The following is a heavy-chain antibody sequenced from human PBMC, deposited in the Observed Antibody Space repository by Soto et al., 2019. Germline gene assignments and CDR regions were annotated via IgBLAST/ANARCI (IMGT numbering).Heavy chain of an antibody. CDR1: GGSISSGDYY. CDR3: ARDTRDYYDSVSYFDY. Sequence: PSETLSLTCTVSGGSISSGDYYWSWIRQPPGKGLEWIGYIYYSGSTYYNPSLKSRVTISVDTSKNQFSLKLSSVTAADTAVYYCARDTRDYYDSVSYFDYWGQGTLVTVSS. D-gene: IGHD3-22*01. J-gene: IGHJ4*02. CDR2: IYYSGST. V-gene: IGHV4-30-4*01.